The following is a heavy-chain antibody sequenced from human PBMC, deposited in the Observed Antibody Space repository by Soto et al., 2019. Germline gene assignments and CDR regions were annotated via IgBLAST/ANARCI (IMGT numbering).Heavy chain of an antibody. J-gene: IGHJ5*02. Sequence: QVQLVQSGAEVKKPGASVKVSCKASGYTFTAYYMHWVRQTPGQGLEWMGQINPNSGDTKYAQKFQGRVTMTRDTSISNTSMELGSLTSDDPAVYYWATLDCAEVGQVAATGGSDHWGQGTLVTVSS. V-gene: IGHV1-2*06. D-gene: IGHD6-13*01. CDR3: ATLDCAEVGQVAATGGSDH. CDR2: INPNSGDT. CDR1: GYTFTAYY.